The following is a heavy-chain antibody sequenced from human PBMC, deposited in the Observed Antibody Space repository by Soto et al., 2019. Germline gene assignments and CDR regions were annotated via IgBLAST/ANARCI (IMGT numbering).Heavy chain of an antibody. Sequence: GESLKISCAASGFTVSSNYMSWVRQAPGKGLEWVSVIYSGGSTYYADSVKGRFTISRDNSKNTLYLQMNSLRAEDTAVYYCARDKSPYYGMDVWGQGTTVTVSS. J-gene: IGHJ6*02. CDR3: ARDKSPYYGMDV. CDR2: IYSGGST. CDR1: GFTVSSNY. V-gene: IGHV3-53*01.